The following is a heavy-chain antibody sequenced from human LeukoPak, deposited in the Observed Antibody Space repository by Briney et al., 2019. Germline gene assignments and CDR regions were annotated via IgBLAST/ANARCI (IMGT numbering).Heavy chain of an antibody. CDR1: GFTFSSYS. J-gene: IGHJ4*02. CDR3: ARDLSRVPGYFDY. V-gene: IGHV3-21*01. Sequence: PGGSLRLSCAASGFTFSSYSMNWVRQAPGKGLEWVSSISSSSSYIYYADSVKGRFAISRDNAKNSLYLQMNSLRVEDTAVYYCARDLSRVPGYFDYWGQGTLVTVSS. CDR2: ISSSSSYI. D-gene: IGHD2/OR15-2a*01.